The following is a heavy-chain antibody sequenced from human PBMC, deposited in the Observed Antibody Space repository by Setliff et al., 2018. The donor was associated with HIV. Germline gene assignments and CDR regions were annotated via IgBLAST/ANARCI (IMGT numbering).Heavy chain of an antibody. Sequence: SETLSLTCAVYGGSSSGYYWSWIRQPPGKGLEWIGEINHSGSTNYNSSLKSRVTLSVDTSKNQFSLNVTSVTAADTAVYYCARGKELVRSAFDIWGQGTMVTVSS. CDR1: GGSSSGYY. D-gene: IGHD1-7*01. J-gene: IGHJ3*02. V-gene: IGHV4-34*01. CDR3: ARGKELVRSAFDI. CDR2: INHSGST.